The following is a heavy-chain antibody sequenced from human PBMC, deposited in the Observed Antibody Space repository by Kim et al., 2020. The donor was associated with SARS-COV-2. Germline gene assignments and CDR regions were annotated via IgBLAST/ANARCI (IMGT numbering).Heavy chain of an antibody. Sequence: GGSLRLSCAASGFTFSSYALSWVRQAPGKGLEWVSGISASGGDTYYADSVQGRFTISRDNSKNALNLEMNSLRAEDTALYYCAKVTTITAPFYDNWGQGTLVTVSS. J-gene: IGHJ4*02. CDR3: AKVTTITAPFYDN. CDR2: ISASGGDT. CDR1: GFTFSSYA. D-gene: IGHD4-4*01. V-gene: IGHV3-23*01.